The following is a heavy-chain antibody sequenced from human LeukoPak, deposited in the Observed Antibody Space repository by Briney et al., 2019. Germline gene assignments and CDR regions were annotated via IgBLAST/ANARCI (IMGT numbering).Heavy chain of an antibody. D-gene: IGHD3-9*01. V-gene: IGHV4-34*01. CDR2: INHSGST. CDR1: GGSFSGYS. Sequence: SETLSLTCAVYGGSFSGYSWSWIRQPPGKGLEWIGEINHSGSTNYNPSLKSRVTISVDTSKNQFSLKLSSVTAADTAVYYCARVANYDILTGLGYFDLWGRGTLVTVSS. J-gene: IGHJ2*01. CDR3: ARVANYDILTGLGYFDL.